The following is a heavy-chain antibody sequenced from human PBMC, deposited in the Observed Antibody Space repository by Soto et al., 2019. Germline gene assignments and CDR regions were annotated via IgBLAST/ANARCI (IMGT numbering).Heavy chain of an antibody. J-gene: IGHJ4*02. CDR2: IFYSGIT. CDR1: GDSISGSTYY. V-gene: IGHV4-39*01. Sequence: PSETLALSCTVSGDSISGSTYYWAWIGQPPGKGLEWIGNIFYSGITYYNPSLRSRITMSVDTSKNQFSLKLSSVIAADTAVYYCARRKYSGTFWSLDFWGQGTLVTVYS. CDR3: ARRKYSGTFWSLDF. D-gene: IGHD1-26*01.